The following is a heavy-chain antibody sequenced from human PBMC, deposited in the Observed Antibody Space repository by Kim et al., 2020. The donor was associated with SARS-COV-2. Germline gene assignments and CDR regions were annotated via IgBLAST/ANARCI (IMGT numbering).Heavy chain of an antibody. CDR2: IFDIGTT. CDR3: ARVEGSTWFYFDY. Sequence: SETLSLTCTVSGDSISSFSWNWIRQPPGKGLEWIGYIFDIGTTNYSPSLQSRVSMSVDTSKKQFSLKLSSVTAADTAVYYCARVEGSTWFYFDYWGPGILVTVS. CDR1: GDSISSFS. V-gene: IGHV4-59*13. D-gene: IGHD6-13*01. J-gene: IGHJ4*02.